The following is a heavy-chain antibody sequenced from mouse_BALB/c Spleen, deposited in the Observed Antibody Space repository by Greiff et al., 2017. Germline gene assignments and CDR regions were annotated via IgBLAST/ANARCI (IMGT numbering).Heavy chain of an antibody. V-gene: IGHV5-12-2*01. J-gene: IGHJ3*01. Sequence: EVNVVESGGGLVQPGGSLKLSCAASGFTFSSYTMSWVRQTPEKRLEWVAYISNGGGRTYYPDTVKGRFTISRDNAKNTLYLQMSSLTSEDTAMYDCARHEGDGNRLWFDYWGQGTLVTVSA. CDR1: GFTFSSYT. D-gene: IGHD2-1*01. CDR2: ISNGGGRT. CDR3: ARHEGDGNRLWFDY.